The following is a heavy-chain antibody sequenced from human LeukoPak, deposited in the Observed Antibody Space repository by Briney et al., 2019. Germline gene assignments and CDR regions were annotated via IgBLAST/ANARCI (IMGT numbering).Heavy chain of an antibody. D-gene: IGHD3-22*01. Sequence: GGSLRLSCTVSGFTFGDYAMSWFRQAPGKGLEWVGFIRSKAYGGTTEYAASVKGRFTISRDDSKSIAYLQMNSLKTEDTAMYYCTRETFYGSSVGGYWYFDLWGRGTLVTVSS. CDR3: TRETFYGSSVGGYWYFDL. CDR2: IRSKAYGGTT. V-gene: IGHV3-49*03. J-gene: IGHJ2*01. CDR1: GFTFGDYA.